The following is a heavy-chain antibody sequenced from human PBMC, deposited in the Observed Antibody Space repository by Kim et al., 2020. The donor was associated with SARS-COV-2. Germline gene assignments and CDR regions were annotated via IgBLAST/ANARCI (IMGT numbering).Heavy chain of an antibody. CDR1: GFTFDDYA. V-gene: IGHV3-9*01. CDR2: ISWNSGSI. J-gene: IGHJ4*02. D-gene: IGHD6-13*01. CDR3: AKVGSPDRYSSSLGDFDY. Sequence: GGSLRLSCAASGFTFDDYAMHWVRQAPGKGLEWVSGISWNSGSIGYADSVKGRFTISRDNAKNSLYLQMNSLRAEDTALYYCAKVGSPDRYSSSLGDFDYWGQGTLVTVSS.